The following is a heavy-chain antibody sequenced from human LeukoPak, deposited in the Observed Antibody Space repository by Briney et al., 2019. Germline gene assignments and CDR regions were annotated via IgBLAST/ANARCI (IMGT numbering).Heavy chain of an antibody. Sequence: PSETLSLTCTVSGGSISSSSYFWGWIRQPPGKGLEWIGYIYYSGSTYYNPSLKSRVTISVDTSKNQFSLKLSSVTAADTAVYYCARTYYYDSSGYYALGYWGQGTLVTVSS. CDR3: ARTYYYDSSGYYALGY. D-gene: IGHD3-22*01. CDR1: GGSISSSSYF. J-gene: IGHJ4*02. CDR2: IYYSGST. V-gene: IGHV4-30-4*07.